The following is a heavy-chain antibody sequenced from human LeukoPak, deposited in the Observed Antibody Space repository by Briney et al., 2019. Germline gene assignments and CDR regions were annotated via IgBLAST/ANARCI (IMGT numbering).Heavy chain of an antibody. CDR2: ISYNGST. V-gene: IGHV4-39*01. CDR1: GGSISSSPNS. J-gene: IGHJ5*02. D-gene: IGHD3-9*01. CDR3: ARHSGDLLTGYYLRWFDP. Sequence: SETLSLTCSVSGGSISSSPNSWGWVRQPPKKVLEWIGSISYNGSTYYNPSLKSRVTISADTSKNQVSLMVSSVTAADTAVYYCARHSGDLLTGYYLRWFDPWGQGILVTVSS.